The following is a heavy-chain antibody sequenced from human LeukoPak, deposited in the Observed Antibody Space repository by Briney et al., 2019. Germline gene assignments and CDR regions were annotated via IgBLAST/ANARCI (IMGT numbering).Heavy chain of an antibody. CDR3: AKGLFGRSYCYMDV. V-gene: IGHV3-23*01. CDR2: ISGSGGST. Sequence: HSGGSLRLSCAASGFTFSSYAMSWVRQAPGKGLEWVSAISGSGGSTYYADSVKGRFTISRDNSKNTLYLQMNSLRAEDTAVYYCAKGLFGRSYCYMDVWGKGTTVTISS. D-gene: IGHD1-14*01. CDR1: GFTFSSYA. J-gene: IGHJ6*03.